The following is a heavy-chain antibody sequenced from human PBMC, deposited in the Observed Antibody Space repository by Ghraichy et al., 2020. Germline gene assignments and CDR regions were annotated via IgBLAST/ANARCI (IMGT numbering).Heavy chain of an antibody. D-gene: IGHD1-26*01. CDR2: ISGSGGST. V-gene: IGHV3-23*01. CDR1: GFTFSSCA. Sequence: GESLNISCAASGFTFSSCAMSWVRQAPGKGLEWVSTISGSGGSTYYADSVKGRFTISRDNSKNTLFLQMNSLRAEDTAVYYCAKDGDPSAIVGPIDYWGQGTLVTVSS. J-gene: IGHJ4*02. CDR3: AKDGDPSAIVGPIDY.